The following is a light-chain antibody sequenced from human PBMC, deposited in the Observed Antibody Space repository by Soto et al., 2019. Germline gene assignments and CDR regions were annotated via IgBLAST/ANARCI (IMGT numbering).Light chain of an antibody. CDR3: QQRSNWPIT. J-gene: IGKJ5*01. CDR1: TTIASVS. CDR2: GAS. V-gene: IGKV3D-20*02. Sequence: EIVLTQSPGTLSLSPGDRATLSCRASTTIASVSLSWYQQNPGQAPMLLIYGASNRATGIPVRFSGSGSGTDFTLTISRLEPEDFAVYYCQQRSNWPITFGQGTRLEIK.